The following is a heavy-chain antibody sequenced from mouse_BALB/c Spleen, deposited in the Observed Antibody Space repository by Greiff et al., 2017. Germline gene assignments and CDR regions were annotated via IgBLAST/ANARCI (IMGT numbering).Heavy chain of an antibody. CDR1: GFTFSSYG. CDR2: ISSGGSYT. J-gene: IGHJ3*01. Sequence: EVHLVESGGDLVKPGGSLKLSCAASGFTFSSYGMSWVRQTPDKRLEWVATISSGGSYTYYPDSVKGRFTISRDNAKNTLYLQMSSLKSEDTAMYYCASYGNYVFAYWGQGTLVTVSA. CDR3: ASYGNYVFAY. D-gene: IGHD2-1*01. V-gene: IGHV5-6*01.